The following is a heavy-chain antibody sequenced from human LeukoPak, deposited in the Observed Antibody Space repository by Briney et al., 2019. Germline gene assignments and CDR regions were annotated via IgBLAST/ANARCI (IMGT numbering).Heavy chain of an antibody. V-gene: IGHV1-18*01. Sequence: ASVKVSCKASGYTFTSYGISWVRQAPGQGLEWMGWIRVYNGDTNYAQKLQGRVTMTTDTSTSTAYMELRSLRSDDTAVYYCATGYCSSTNCRIDYWGQGTLVSVPS. J-gene: IGHJ4*02. CDR3: ATGYCSSTNCRIDY. D-gene: IGHD2-2*03. CDR2: IRVYNGDT. CDR1: GYTFTSYG.